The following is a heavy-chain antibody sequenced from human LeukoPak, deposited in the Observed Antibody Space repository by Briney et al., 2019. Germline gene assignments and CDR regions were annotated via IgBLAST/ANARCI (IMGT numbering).Heavy chain of an antibody. J-gene: IGHJ4*02. CDR1: GYTFTSYY. Sequence: ASVTVSCKASGYTFTSYYMHWVRQAPGQGLEWMGIINPSGGSTSYAQKFQGRVTMTRDTSTSTVYMELSSLRSEDTAVYYCARDSSVVVVAATLDYWGQGTLVTVSS. V-gene: IGHV1-46*01. CDR2: INPSGGST. CDR3: ARDSSVVVVAATLDY. D-gene: IGHD2-15*01.